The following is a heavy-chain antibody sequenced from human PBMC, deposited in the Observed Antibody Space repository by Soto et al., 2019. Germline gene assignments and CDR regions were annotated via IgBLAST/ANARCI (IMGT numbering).Heavy chain of an antibody. Sequence: VASVKVSCKASGYTFTSYGISWVRQAPRQGLEWMGWISAYNGNTNYAQKLQGRVTMTTDTSTSTAYMELRSLRSDDTAVYYCARGKSAVAGLGWFDPWGQGTLVTVSS. CDR2: ISAYNGNT. D-gene: IGHD6-19*01. J-gene: IGHJ5*02. CDR1: GYTFTSYG. CDR3: ARGKSAVAGLGWFDP. V-gene: IGHV1-18*01.